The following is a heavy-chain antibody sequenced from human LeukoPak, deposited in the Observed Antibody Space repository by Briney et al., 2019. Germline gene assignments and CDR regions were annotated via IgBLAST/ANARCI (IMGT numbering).Heavy chain of an antibody. Sequence: GGSLRLSCAASGFTFSSYAMSWVRQAPGKGLEWVSAITNSGGRTNYADSVKGRFTISRDNAKNSLYLQMNSLRAEDTAVYYCAREPVVTSVGAFDIWGQGTMVTVSS. CDR1: GFTFSSYA. V-gene: IGHV3-23*01. CDR3: AREPVVTSVGAFDI. CDR2: ITNSGGRT. J-gene: IGHJ3*02. D-gene: IGHD4-23*01.